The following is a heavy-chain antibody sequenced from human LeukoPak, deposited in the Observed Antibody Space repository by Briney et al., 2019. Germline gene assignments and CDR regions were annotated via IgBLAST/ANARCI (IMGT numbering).Heavy chain of an antibody. CDR3: VRLRRNSDRSDYYYFYDH. CDR2: ISGSGGST. CDR1: GFTFSSYA. V-gene: IGHV3-23*01. D-gene: IGHD3-22*01. J-gene: IGHJ5*02. Sequence: GGSLRLSCAASGFTFSSYAMSWVRQAPGKGLEWVSGISGSGGSTYFADSVKGRFTISRDNARSSLYLQMNSLRAEDTAVYYCVRLRRNSDRSDYYYFYDHWGQGILVTVSS.